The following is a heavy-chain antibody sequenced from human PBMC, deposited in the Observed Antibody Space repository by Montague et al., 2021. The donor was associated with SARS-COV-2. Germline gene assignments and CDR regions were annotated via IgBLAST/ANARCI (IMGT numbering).Heavy chain of an antibody. Sequence: SETLSLTCTVSGGSVSSSNYYWGWIRQPPGKGLEWIGSIHYSGSTYYKPSLKSRVTIPLDTSKNQFSLKLNSVTAADTAVYYCSRGDFGVVIIPYYYYMDVWGEGTTVTVSS. CDR1: GGSVSSSNYY. J-gene: IGHJ6*03. CDR3: SRGDFGVVIIPYYYYMDV. D-gene: IGHD3-3*01. V-gene: IGHV4-39*01. CDR2: IHYSGST.